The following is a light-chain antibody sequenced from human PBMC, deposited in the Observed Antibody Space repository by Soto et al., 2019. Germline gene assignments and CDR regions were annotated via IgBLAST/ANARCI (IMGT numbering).Light chain of an antibody. CDR1: QSVSSK. Sequence: EIVMTQSPATLSVSPGERATLSCRASQSVSSKLTWYQQKPGQAPRLLIYGASTRATGVPARFSGSGSGTEFTLTVSSLQSEDSAVYYCQQYNDWVWTFGQGTKVEIK. V-gene: IGKV3-15*01. CDR2: GAS. CDR3: QQYNDWVWT. J-gene: IGKJ1*01.